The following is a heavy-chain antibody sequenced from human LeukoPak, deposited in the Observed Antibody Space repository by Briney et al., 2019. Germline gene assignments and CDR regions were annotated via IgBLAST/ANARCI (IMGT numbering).Heavy chain of an antibody. CDR3: TRSGYYNWVY. CDR1: GYRLTSYW. V-gene: IGHV5-51*01. Sequence: GESLKISCKGSGYRLTSYWIGWVRQMPGKGLEWMGIINPGDSETRYSPSFQGQVTISADKSISTAYLQWSRLKASDTAMYYCTRSGYYNWVYWGQGTLVTVSS. D-gene: IGHD3-10*01. J-gene: IGHJ4*02. CDR2: INPGDSET.